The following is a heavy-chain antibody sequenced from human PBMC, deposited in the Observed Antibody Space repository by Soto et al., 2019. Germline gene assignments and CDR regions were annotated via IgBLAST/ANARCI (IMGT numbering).Heavy chain of an antibody. CDR1: GFTFSSDA. V-gene: IGHV3-23*01. D-gene: IGHD6-19*01. J-gene: IGHJ4*02. Sequence: GSLRLSCAASGFTFSSDAMSWVRQGPGKGLEWVSGISGSGGSTYYADSVKGRFTISRDNSKNTLYLQMNSLRGDGTAIYYCAKGSAPGQWLATGSYYFDYWGQGTLVTVS. CDR3: AKGSAPGQWLATGSYYFDY. CDR2: ISGSGGST.